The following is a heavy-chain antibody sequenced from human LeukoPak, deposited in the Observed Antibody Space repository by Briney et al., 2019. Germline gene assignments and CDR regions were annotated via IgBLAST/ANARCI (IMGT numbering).Heavy chain of an antibody. J-gene: IGHJ3*02. V-gene: IGHV3-9*03. CDR1: GFTFDDYA. CDR2: ISWNSGSI. Sequence: GGSLRLSCAASGFTFDDYAMHWVRQAPGKGLEWVSGISWNSGSIGYADSAKGRFTISRDNAKNSLYLQMNSLRAEDMALYYCAKLIGTVVTPDDAFDIWGQGTMVTVSS. D-gene: IGHD2-21*02. CDR3: AKLIGTVVTPDDAFDI.